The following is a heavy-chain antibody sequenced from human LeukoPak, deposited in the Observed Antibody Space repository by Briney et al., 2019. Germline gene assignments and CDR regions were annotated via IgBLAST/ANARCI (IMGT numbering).Heavy chain of an antibody. CDR3: ARAAAPDY. J-gene: IGHJ4*02. CDR1: GFIFSNYN. D-gene: IGHD2-15*01. CDR2: ISSGSSTV. V-gene: IGHV3-48*01. Sequence: QSGGSLRLSCAASGFIFSNYNMNWVRQAPGKGLEWVSYISSGSSTVYYEDSVEGRFTISRDNAKNSLYLQMNSLRAEDTAVYYCARAAAPDYWGQGTLVTVSS.